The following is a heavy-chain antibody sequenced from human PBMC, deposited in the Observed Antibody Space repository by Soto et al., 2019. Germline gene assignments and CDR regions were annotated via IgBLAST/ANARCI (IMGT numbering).Heavy chain of an antibody. J-gene: IGHJ4*02. Sequence: GGSLRLSCAASGITLSSYGMSWVRQSPGKGPEWVSGISASGGSRSYADSVKGRFTISRDNSKNTLYLQMNSLRADDTAVYHCAKGQNSGSYRFYFDYWGQGALVTVSS. V-gene: IGHV3-23*01. D-gene: IGHD1-26*01. CDR3: AKGQNSGSYRFYFDY. CDR2: ISASGGSR. CDR1: GITLSSYG.